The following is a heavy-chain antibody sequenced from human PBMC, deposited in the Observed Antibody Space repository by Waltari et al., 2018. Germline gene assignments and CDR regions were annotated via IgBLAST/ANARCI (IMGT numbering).Heavy chain of an antibody. D-gene: IGHD2-15*01. Sequence: EVQLLPSGAEVTKPGESLRISCQGSGFHFSNSWIGWVRQMPGKGLEWMGIIYPGDSDTRYSPSFQGQVTMSVDKSIRTAYLQWNSLKASDTAIYYCARHRTRSTLYNWFDPWGQGTQVSVSS. CDR3: ARHRTRSTLYNWFDP. CDR2: IYPGDSDT. J-gene: IGHJ5*02. CDR1: GFHFSNSW. V-gene: IGHV5-51*01.